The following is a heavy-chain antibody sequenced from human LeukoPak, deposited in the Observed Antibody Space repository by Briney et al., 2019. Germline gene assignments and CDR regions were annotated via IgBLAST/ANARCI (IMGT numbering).Heavy chain of an antibody. CDR3: ARVCSSTSCYRGALGAFDI. V-gene: IGHV3-66*02. CDR2: IYSGGST. Sequence: GGSLRLXCAASGFTVSSNYMSWVRQAPGKGLEGVSVIYSGGSTYYADSVKGRFTISRDNSKNTLYLQMNSLRAEDTAVYYCARVCSSTSCYRGALGAFDIWGQGTMVTVSS. CDR1: GFTVSSNY. J-gene: IGHJ3*02. D-gene: IGHD2-2*02.